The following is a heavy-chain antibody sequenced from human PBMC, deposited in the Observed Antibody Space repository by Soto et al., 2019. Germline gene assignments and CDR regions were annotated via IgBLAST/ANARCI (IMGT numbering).Heavy chain of an antibody. D-gene: IGHD6-13*01. V-gene: IGHV3-21*01. J-gene: IGHJ4*02. Sequence: GGSLRLSCAASGFTFSSYSMNWVRQAPGKGLEWVSFICNGRSYIYYADSVKGRFTISRDNSKNTLYLQMNSLRAEDTAVYYCAREYSSSWYRGYYFDYWGQGTLVTVSS. CDR3: AREYSSSWYRGYYFDY. CDR2: ICNGRSYI. CDR1: GFTFSSYS.